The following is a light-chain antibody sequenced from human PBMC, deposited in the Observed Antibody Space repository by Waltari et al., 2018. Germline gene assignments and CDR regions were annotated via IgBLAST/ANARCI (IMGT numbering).Light chain of an antibody. CDR2: AAS. CDR1: QGISSN. J-gene: IGKJ5*01. CDR3: QQRNSYPIP. Sequence: MQLTQSPSSLSASVGDRVTITCRASQGISSNLAWYQQKPGKAPKLLISAASTLQSGVPLRCRGSGSWTYFTLTINSLQPEDFATYCCQQRNSYPIPCGQGTRLEIK. V-gene: IGKV1-9*01.